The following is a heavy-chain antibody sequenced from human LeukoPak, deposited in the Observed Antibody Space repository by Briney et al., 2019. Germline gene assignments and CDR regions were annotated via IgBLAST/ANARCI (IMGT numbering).Heavy chain of an antibody. J-gene: IGHJ4*02. Sequence: SETLSLTCTVSGGSISSYYWSWIRQPPGRGLEWIGYIYTSGSGNYNPSLKSRVTISVDTSKNQFSLKLSSVTAADTAVYYCARHGRYSSSSEVDYWGQGTLVTVSS. CDR3: ARHGRYSSSSEVDY. CDR2: IYTSGSG. V-gene: IGHV4-4*09. CDR1: GGSISSYY. D-gene: IGHD6-6*01.